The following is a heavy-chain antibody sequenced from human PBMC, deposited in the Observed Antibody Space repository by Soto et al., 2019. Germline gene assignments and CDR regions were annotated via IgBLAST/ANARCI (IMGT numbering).Heavy chain of an antibody. CDR1: GYAFTSYG. CDR2: ISASNGNT. D-gene: IGHD2-2*01. J-gene: IGHJ5*02. V-gene: IGHV1-18*01. Sequence: ASVKVSCKASGYAFTSYGISWVRQAPGQGLEWMGWISASNGNTNYAQKLQGRVTMTTDTYTSTAYLELRSLRSDDTAVYYCARVEAAMSGHWFDPWGQGTLVTVSS. CDR3: ARVEAAMSGHWFDP.